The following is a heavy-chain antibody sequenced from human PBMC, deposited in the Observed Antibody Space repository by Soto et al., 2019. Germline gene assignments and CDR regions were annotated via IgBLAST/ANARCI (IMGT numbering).Heavy chain of an antibody. V-gene: IGHV3-33*01. J-gene: IGHJ3*02. CDR1: GFTFSSYG. Sequence: PGGSLRLSCAASGFTFSSYGMHWVRQAPGKGLEWVAVIWYDGSNKYYADSVKGRFTISRDNSKNTLYLQMSSLRAEDTAVYYCTGGLADTLIDIWGQGTMVTVSS. D-gene: IGHD2-8*02. CDR2: IWYDGSNK. CDR3: TGGLADTLIDI.